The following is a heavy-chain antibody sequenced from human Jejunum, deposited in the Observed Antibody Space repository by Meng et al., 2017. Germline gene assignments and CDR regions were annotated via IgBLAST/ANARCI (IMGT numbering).Heavy chain of an antibody. V-gene: IGHV4-61*08. Sequence: QESGPCLMRPSDTLSFIGSMSRGSVSGRVLYRTGIRQPPGKGLVWIGYVFDSGSTKYNPSLSSRVTISADTSKNQFSLELSSVTAADTAVYYCATDVYGDGLAYLDYWGQGSLVTASS. CDR2: VFDSGST. CDR3: ATDVYGDGLAYLDY. D-gene: IGHD4-17*01. J-gene: IGHJ4*02. CDR1: RGSVSGRVLY.